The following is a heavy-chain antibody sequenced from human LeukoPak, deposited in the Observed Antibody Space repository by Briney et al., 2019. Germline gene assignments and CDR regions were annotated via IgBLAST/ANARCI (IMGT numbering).Heavy chain of an antibody. J-gene: IGHJ4*02. V-gene: IGHV4-34*01. D-gene: IGHD4-17*01. CDR1: GGSFSGYY. CDR3: ARDLPITVTLDY. Sequence: KASETLSLTCAVYGGSFSGYYWSWIRQPPGKGLEWIGEINHSGSTNYNPSLKSRVTISVDTSKNQFSLKLSSVTAADTAVYYCARDLPITVTLDYWGQGTLVTVSS. CDR2: INHSGST.